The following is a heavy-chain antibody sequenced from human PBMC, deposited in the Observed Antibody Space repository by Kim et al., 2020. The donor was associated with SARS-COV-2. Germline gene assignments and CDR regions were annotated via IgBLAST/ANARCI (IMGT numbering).Heavy chain of an antibody. CDR3: ARGSGWAFDY. CDR1: GYTFINYV. J-gene: IGHJ4*02. CDR2: ISIGHDDT. V-gene: IGHV1-3*04. Sequence: ALVKVSCKASGYTFINYVMHWVRQAPGQRLEWMGLISIGHDDTKYSQKCRGRVTITRDTTASTAYMELSSLRSEDTAVYYCARGSGWAFDYWGQGTLVTVAS. D-gene: IGHD6-19*01.